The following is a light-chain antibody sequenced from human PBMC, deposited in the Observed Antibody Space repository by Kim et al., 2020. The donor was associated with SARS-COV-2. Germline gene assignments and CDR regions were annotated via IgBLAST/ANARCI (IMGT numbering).Light chain of an antibody. V-gene: IGKV3-20*01. CDR3: QQYGSSIYS. CDR1: QSVSSSY. J-gene: IGKJ2*03. Sequence: FSPGERDIFSCRASQSVSSSYLAWYQQKPGQAPRLLIYGASSRATGIPDRFSGSGSGTDFTLTISRLEPEDVAVYYCQQYGSSIYSFGQGTKLEI. CDR2: GAS.